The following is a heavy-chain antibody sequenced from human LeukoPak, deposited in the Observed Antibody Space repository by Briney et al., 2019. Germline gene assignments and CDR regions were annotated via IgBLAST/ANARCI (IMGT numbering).Heavy chain of an antibody. J-gene: IGHJ4*02. Sequence: ASVKVSCKASGYTFTSFYMQWVRQAPGQGLEWMGTIKPSGGSTNYAQKFQGRVSMTRDTSTSTVYMELSSLRSEDTAMYWCARGYYDSSGYDPGLGYWGQGTLVTVSS. CDR3: ARGYYDSSGYDPGLGY. D-gene: IGHD3-22*01. CDR2: IKPSGGST. CDR1: GYTFTSFY. V-gene: IGHV1-46*01.